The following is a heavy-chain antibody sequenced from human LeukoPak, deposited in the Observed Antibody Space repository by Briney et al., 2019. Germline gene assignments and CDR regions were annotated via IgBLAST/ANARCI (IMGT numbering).Heavy chain of an antibody. V-gene: IGHV1-46*03. D-gene: IGHD3-22*01. CDR1: GYTFTSYY. CDR2: INPSGGST. Sequence: ASVKVSCKASGYTFTSYYMHWVRQAPGQGLEWMGIINPSGGSTSYAQKFQGRVTMTRGTSTSTVYMELSSLRSEDTAVYYCARNPEVYDSSGYPRYFDYWGQGTLVTVSS. J-gene: IGHJ4*02. CDR3: ARNPEVYDSSGYPRYFDY.